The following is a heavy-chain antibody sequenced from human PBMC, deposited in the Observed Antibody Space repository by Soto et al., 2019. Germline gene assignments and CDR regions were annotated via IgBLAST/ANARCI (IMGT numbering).Heavy chain of an antibody. CDR2: ISYDGSNR. D-gene: IGHD6-19*01. CDR3: ARVTQAVAADY. Sequence: QVQLVESGGGVVQPGRSLRLSCAASGLTLSNYAMHWVRQAPGKGLEWVAVISYDGSNRYYADSVKGRFTISRDNSKNTLYLQMNSLRAEDTAVYYCARVTQAVAADYWGQGTLVTVSS. CDR1: GLTLSNYA. V-gene: IGHV3-30-3*01. J-gene: IGHJ4*02.